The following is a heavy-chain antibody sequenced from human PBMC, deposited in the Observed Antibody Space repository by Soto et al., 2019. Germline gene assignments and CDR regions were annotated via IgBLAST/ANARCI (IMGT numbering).Heavy chain of an antibody. CDR3: ARGPYSSSYDWFDP. D-gene: IGHD6-13*01. CDR2: INHSGSP. J-gene: IGHJ5*02. Sequence: QVQLQQWGAGLLKPSETLSLTCAVYGGSFSGYYWSWIRQPPGKGLEWIGEINHSGSPNYNPSLKSRVTISVDTSKNQFSLKLSSVTAADTAVYYCARGPYSSSYDWFDPWGQGTLVTVSS. CDR1: GGSFSGYY. V-gene: IGHV4-34*01.